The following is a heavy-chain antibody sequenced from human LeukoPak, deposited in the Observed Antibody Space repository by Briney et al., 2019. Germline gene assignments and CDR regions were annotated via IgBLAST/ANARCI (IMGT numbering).Heavy chain of an antibody. J-gene: IGHJ4*02. V-gene: IGHV3-23*01. CDR3: VKRGAGRDYYFDY. CDR2: ISGSGGST. D-gene: IGHD1-26*01. CDR1: GFTFSSYA. Sequence: GGSLRLSCAASGFTFSSYAMSWVRQAPGKGLEWVSGISGSGGSTYYVDSVRGRFTISRDNSKNTLYLQMNSLRADDTAVYFCVKRGAGRDYYFDYWGQGTLVPVSS.